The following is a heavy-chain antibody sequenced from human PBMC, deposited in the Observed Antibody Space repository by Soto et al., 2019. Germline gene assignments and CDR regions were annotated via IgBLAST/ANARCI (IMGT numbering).Heavy chain of an antibody. CDR3: ARPHCTNGVCFSHDGDGMDV. Sequence: PGGSLRLSCPASGFTFSSYSMNWVRQAPGKGLEWVSSISSSNSYISNADSVKGRMTISRDNAKNSLYWQMNSLRAEDAAVYYCARPHCTNGVCFSHDGDGMDVWGQGTTVTVSS. CDR1: GFTFSSYS. J-gene: IGHJ6*02. V-gene: IGHV3-21*01. D-gene: IGHD2-8*01. CDR2: ISSSNSYI.